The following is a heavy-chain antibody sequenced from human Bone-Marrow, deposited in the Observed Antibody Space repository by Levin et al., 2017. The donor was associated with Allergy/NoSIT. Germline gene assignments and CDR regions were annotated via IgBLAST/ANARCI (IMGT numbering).Heavy chain of an antibody. CDR1: GGSISSYY. CDR3: ARGEGYYDSSGYYRVQTFDY. J-gene: IGHJ4*02. V-gene: IGHV4-59*01. Sequence: SETLSLTCTVSGGSISSYYWSWIRQPPGKGLEWIGYIYYSGSTNYNPSLKSRVTISVDTSKNQFSLKLSSVTAADTAVYYCARGEGYYDSSGYYRVQTFDYWGQGTLVTVSS. CDR2: IYYSGST. D-gene: IGHD3-22*01.